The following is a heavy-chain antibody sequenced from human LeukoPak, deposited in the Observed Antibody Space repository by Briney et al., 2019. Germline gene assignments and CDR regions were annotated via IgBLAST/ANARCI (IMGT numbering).Heavy chain of an antibody. V-gene: IGHV4-30-4*01. CDR2: IYYSGST. CDR3: ARLLPTPGDAFDI. J-gene: IGHJ3*02. Sequence: SQTLSLTCTVSGGSISSGDYYWSWIRQPPGKGLEWIGYIYYSGSTYYNPSLKSRVTISVDTSKNQFSLKLSSVTAADTAVYYCARLLPTPGDAFDIWGQGTMVTVSS. CDR1: GGSISSGDYY.